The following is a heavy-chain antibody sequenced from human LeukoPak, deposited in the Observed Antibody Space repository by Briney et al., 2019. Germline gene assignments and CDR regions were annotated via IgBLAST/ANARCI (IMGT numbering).Heavy chain of an antibody. CDR1: GFTFSSYA. J-gene: IGHJ4*02. CDR3: PRDSSGSYYFLDY. Sequence: GGSLRLSCAASGFTFSSYAMHWVRQAPGKGLEWVAVISYDGSNKYYADSVKGRFTISRDNSKNTLYLQMNSLRAEDTAVYYCPRDSSGSYYFLDYWGQGTLVTVSS. D-gene: IGHD1-26*01. V-gene: IGHV3-30*04. CDR2: ISYDGSNK.